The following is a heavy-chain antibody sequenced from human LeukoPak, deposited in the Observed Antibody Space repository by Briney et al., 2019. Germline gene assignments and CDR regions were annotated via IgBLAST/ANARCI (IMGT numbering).Heavy chain of an antibody. CDR2: ISGSVGST. CDR3: AKPSSVLYYFDY. CDR1: GFTFGRYA. Sequence: SGGSLRLSCAASGFTFGRYAMSWVRQAPGKWLDWVSAISGSVGSTYYADPVKGRFTITRDNYKNTLYLQMNSLRAEDTAVYYWAKPSSVLYYFDYWGQGTLVTVSS. J-gene: IGHJ4*02. V-gene: IGHV3-23*01. D-gene: IGHD5/OR15-5a*01.